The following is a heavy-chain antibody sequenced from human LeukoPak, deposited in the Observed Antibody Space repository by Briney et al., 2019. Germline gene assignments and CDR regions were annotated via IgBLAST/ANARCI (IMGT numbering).Heavy chain of an antibody. V-gene: IGHV1-2*02. CDR1: KYTFTAYY. CDR2: INPNSGGS. CDR3: AKGGEEDCDYYYYYYMDV. D-gene: IGHD3-16*01. J-gene: IGHJ6*03. Sequence: GASVKVSGKASKYTFTAYYMYWVRQAPGQGLEWMGWINPNSGGSNYAQKFQGRVTMTRDTSISTAYMELSSLRSDDTAVYYCAKGGEEDCDYYYYYYMDVWGKGTTVTVSS.